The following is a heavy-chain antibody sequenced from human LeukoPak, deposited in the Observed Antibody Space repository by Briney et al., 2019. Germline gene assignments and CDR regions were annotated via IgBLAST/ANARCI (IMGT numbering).Heavy chain of an antibody. CDR1: GFTFSSYA. Sequence: GGSLRLSCAASGFTFSSYAMSWVRQAPGKGLEWVSAISGSGGSTYYADSVKGRFTISRDNAKNSLYLQMNSLRAEDTAVYYCARGLVGVDYWGQGTLVTVSS. J-gene: IGHJ4*02. D-gene: IGHD1-26*01. CDR2: ISGSGGST. V-gene: IGHV3-23*01. CDR3: ARGLVGVDY.